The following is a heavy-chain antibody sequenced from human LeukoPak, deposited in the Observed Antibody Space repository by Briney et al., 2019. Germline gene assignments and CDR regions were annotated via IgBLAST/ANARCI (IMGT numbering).Heavy chain of an antibody. V-gene: IGHV3-30*01. CDR2: ISYDGSNK. J-gene: IGHJ4*02. Sequence: PGGSLRLSCAASGFTFSSYAMHWVGQAPGKGLEWVAVISYDGSNKYYADSVKGRFTISRENSKNTLYLQMNSLRAQDTAVYYCARGPTVPKGYWGQGTLVTVSS. CDR3: ARGPTVPKGY. D-gene: IGHD4-17*01. CDR1: GFTFSSYA.